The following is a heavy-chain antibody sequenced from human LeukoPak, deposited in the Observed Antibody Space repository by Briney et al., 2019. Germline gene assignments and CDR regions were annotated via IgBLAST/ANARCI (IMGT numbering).Heavy chain of an antibody. J-gene: IGHJ3*02. D-gene: IGHD3-16*01. CDR3: AILGGVDAFDI. Sequence: GGSLRLSCVASAFTFDDYGMSWVRQAPGKGLEWVSAINWNGGRTGYADSVKGRFTISRDNAKNSLYLQMNSLRAEDTALYYCAILGGVDAFDIWGQGTMVTVSS. CDR1: AFTFDDYG. V-gene: IGHV3-20*04. CDR2: INWNGGRT.